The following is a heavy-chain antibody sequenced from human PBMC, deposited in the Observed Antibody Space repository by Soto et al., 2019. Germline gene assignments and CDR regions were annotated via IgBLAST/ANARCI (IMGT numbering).Heavy chain of an antibody. J-gene: IGHJ4*02. V-gene: IGHV4-39*01. CDR2: IYYSGST. Sequence: QLQLQESGPGLVKPSETLSLTCTVSGGSISSSSYYWGWIRQPPGKGLEWIGSIYYSGSTYYNPSLKSRVTISVDTSKNQSSLKMSSVTAADTAVYYCARHTGYGLYYFDYCGQGTLITVSS. CDR1: GGSISSSSYY. D-gene: IGHD5-18*01. CDR3: ARHTGYGLYYFDY.